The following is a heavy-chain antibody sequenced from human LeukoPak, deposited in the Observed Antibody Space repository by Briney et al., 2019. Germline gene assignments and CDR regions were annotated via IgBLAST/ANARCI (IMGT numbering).Heavy chain of an antibody. V-gene: IGHV4-59*01. Sequence: SETLSLTCTVSGGSISSYYWSWIRQPPGKGLEWIGYIYYSGSTNYNPSLKSRVTISVDTSKNQFSLKLSSVTAADTAVYYCARGVGGSGWWKYYYYYMDVWGKGTTVTISS. CDR1: GGSISSYY. D-gene: IGHD6-19*01. CDR2: IYYSGST. CDR3: ARGVGGSGWWKYYYYYMDV. J-gene: IGHJ6*03.